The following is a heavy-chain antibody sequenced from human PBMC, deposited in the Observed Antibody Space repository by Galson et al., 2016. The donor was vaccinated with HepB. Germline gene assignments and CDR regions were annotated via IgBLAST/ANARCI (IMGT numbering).Heavy chain of an antibody. J-gene: IGHJ4*02. CDR2: IITILGTT. D-gene: IGHD3-3*01. CDR1: GGAFSSYA. V-gene: IGHV1-69*13. Sequence: SVKVSCKASGGAFSSYAISWVRQAPGQGLEWMGVIITILGTTNYAQKFQGRVTITADESTSTAYMELSSLRSEDTAVYYCARSGNYKLWGQGTLVTVSS. CDR3: ARSGNYKL.